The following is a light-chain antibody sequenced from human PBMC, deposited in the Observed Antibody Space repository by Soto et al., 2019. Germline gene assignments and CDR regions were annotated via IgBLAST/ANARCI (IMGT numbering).Light chain of an antibody. CDR1: SSNIGNNY. CDR2: DNN. V-gene: IGLV1-51*01. CDR3: GTWDSSLSAVV. Sequence: QSMLTQPPSVSAAPVQKVTSCCSRSSSNIGNNYVSWYQQLPGTAPKLLIYDNNKRPSGIPDRFSGSKSGTSATLGITGLQTGDEADYYCGTWDSSLSAVVFGTGTKVTVL. J-gene: IGLJ1*01.